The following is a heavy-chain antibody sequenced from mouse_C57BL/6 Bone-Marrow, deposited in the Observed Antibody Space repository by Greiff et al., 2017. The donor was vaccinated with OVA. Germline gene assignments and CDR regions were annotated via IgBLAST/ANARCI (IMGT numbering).Heavy chain of an antibody. V-gene: IGHV1-53*01. CDR1: GYTFTSYW. CDR2: INPSNGGT. CDR3: ARSLYYCGSSCPFDY. Sequence: VQLQQSGTELVKPGASVKLSCKASGYTFTSYWMHWVKQRPGQGLEWIGNINPSNGGTNYNEKFKSKATLTVDKSSSTAYMQLSSLTSEDSAVYYCARSLYYCGSSCPFDYWGQGTTLTVSS. J-gene: IGHJ2*01. D-gene: IGHD1-1*01.